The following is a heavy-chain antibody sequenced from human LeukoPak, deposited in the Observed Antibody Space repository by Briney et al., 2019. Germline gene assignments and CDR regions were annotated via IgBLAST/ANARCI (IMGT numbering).Heavy chain of an antibody. CDR1: GYTVTGYY. CDR2: INPNSGDT. Sequence: ASVKVSCKASGYTVTGYYMHWVRQAPGQGLEWMGWINPNSGDTNYAQKFQGRVTMTRDTSISTAYVELSRLRSDDTAVYYCARDIGSAYRNGLYYCFGMDVWGQGTTVTVSS. V-gene: IGHV1-2*02. J-gene: IGHJ6*02. D-gene: IGHD5-18*01. CDR3: ARDIGSAYRNGLYYCFGMDV.